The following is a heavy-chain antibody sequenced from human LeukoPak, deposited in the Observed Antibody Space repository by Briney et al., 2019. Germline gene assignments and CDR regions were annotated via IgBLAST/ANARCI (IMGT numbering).Heavy chain of an antibody. CDR2: IYNSGNT. V-gene: IGHV4-39*07. D-gene: IGHD3-3*01. Sequence: SETLSLTCTVSGDSIRTSKYYWGWISQPPGKGLEWIGSIYNSGNTNYNPSLKSRVTISIDTSKNQFSLKLTSVTAADTAVYYCASPSNFWSGYVDYWGQGTLVTVSS. CDR1: GDSIRTSKYY. J-gene: IGHJ4*02. CDR3: ASPSNFWSGYVDY.